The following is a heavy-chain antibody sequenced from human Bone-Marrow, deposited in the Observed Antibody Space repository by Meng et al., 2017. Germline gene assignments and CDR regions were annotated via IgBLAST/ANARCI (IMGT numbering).Heavy chain of an antibody. J-gene: IGHJ5*02. CDR3: ARGDYDGNSIPNWFDP. Sequence: GESLKISCAASGFTFSSYEMNWVRQAPGKGLEWVSYISSSGSTIYYADSVKGRFTISRDNAKNSLYLQMNSLRAEDTAVYYCARGDYDGNSIPNWFDPWGQGTLVTVSS. CDR2: ISSSGSTI. V-gene: IGHV3-48*03. D-gene: IGHD4-23*01. CDR1: GFTFSSYE.